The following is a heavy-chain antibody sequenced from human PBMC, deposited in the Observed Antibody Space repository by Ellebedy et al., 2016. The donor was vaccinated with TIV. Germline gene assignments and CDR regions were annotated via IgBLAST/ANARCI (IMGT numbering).Heavy chain of an antibody. CDR1: GYSFTSYW. V-gene: IGHV5-51*01. D-gene: IGHD4-11*01. J-gene: IGHJ6*02. CDR3: ARDDYRRGVYYGMDV. Sequence: PGGSLRLSCKGSGYSFTSYWIGRVRQMPGKGLEWMGIIYPGDSDTRYSPSFQGQVTISADKSISTAYLQWSSLKASDTAMYYCARDDYRRGVYYGMDVWGQGTTVTVSS. CDR2: IYPGDSDT.